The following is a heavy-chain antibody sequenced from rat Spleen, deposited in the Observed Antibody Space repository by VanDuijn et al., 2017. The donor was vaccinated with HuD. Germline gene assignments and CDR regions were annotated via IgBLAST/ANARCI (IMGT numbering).Heavy chain of an antibody. Sequence: EVQLVESGGGLVQPGRSLKLSCAASGFTFSNYDMPWVRQAPTKGLEWVASISPSGGSTYYRDSVKGRFTVSRDDAKSTLYLQMNSLRYEDTATYYCTRRSPYYVMDAWGQGASVTVSS. CDR2: ISPSGGST. J-gene: IGHJ4*01. V-gene: IGHV5-25*01. D-gene: IGHD1-2*01. CDR3: TRRSPYYVMDA. CDR1: GFTFSNYD.